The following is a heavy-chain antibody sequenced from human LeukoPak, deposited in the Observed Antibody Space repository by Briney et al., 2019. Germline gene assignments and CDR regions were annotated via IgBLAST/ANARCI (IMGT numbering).Heavy chain of an antibody. CDR1: GFIFSDYY. D-gene: IGHD4/OR15-4a*01. Sequence: GGSLRLSCAASGFIFSDYYMSWIRQTPGKGLEWLSYISSGGSIKHYADSVKGRFTISRDNSKNTLYLQMNSLRAEDTAVYYCARRAGAYSHPYDYWGQGTLVTVSS. J-gene: IGHJ4*02. CDR2: ISSGGSIK. CDR3: ARRAGAYSHPYDY. V-gene: IGHV3-11*01.